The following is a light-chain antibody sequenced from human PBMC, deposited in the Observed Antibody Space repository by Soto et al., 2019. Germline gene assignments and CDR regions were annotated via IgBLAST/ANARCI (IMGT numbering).Light chain of an antibody. J-gene: IGKJ1*01. Sequence: EIVLTQSPGTLSLSPGARATLPCRASQNITNNYVAWYQHKPGQAPRLLIYGASSRATGIPVRFSGSGSGTDLTLTISRLEPEDFAVYYCQQHGNSPRTFGQGTKVDIK. CDR1: QNITNNY. CDR3: QQHGNSPRT. V-gene: IGKV3-20*01. CDR2: GAS.